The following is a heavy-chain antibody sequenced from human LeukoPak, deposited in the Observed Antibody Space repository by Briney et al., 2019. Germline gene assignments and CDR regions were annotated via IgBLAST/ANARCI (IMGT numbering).Heavy chain of an antibody. J-gene: IGHJ4*02. D-gene: IGHD1-26*01. CDR3: VVGSGGDEWEPFGFDY. V-gene: IGHV4-38-2*01. CDR2: VYHSGST. CDR1: GNSLSSGYY. Sequence: SETLSLTCAVSGNSLSSGYYWGWIRQPPGKGLEWIGSVYHSGSTYYNPSLKSRVTISVDTSKNQFSPRLTSVTAADTAVYYCVVGSGGDEWEPFGFDYWGQGTLVTVSS.